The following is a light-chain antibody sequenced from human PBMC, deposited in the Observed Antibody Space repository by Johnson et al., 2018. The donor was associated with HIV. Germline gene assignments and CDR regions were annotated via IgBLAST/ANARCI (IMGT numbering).Light chain of an antibody. CDR1: SSNIGNNY. Sequence: QSLLTQPPSVSAAPGQKVTISCSGSSSNIGNNYVSWYRQLPGTAPKLLIYDNNKRPSGIPDRFSGSKSGTSATLGITGLQTGDEADYYCGTWDSSLSALYVFGTGTKVTVL. CDR2: DNN. CDR3: GTWDSSLSALYV. J-gene: IGLJ1*01. V-gene: IGLV1-51*01.